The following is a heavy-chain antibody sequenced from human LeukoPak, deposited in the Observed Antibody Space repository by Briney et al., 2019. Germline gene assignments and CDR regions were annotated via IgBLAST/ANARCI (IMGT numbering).Heavy chain of an antibody. Sequence: ASVKVSCKASGYTFTGYYMHWVRQAPGQGLEWMGWISAYNGNTNYAQKLQGRVTMTTDTSTSTAYMELRSLRSDDTAVYYCARDWGSGWYYYFDYWGQGTLVTVSS. J-gene: IGHJ4*02. D-gene: IGHD6-19*01. CDR3: ARDWGSGWYYYFDY. CDR2: ISAYNGNT. V-gene: IGHV1-18*04. CDR1: GYTFTGYY.